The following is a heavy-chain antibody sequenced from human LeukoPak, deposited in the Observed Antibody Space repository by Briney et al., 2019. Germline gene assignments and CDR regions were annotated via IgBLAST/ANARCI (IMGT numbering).Heavy chain of an antibody. CDR2: IYYSGST. D-gene: IGHD2-2*01. V-gene: IGHV4-59*01. J-gene: IGHJ5*02. Sequence: SETLSLTCTVSGGSFSSYYWSWIRQPPGKGLEWIGYIYYSGSTNYNPSLKSRVTILVDTSKNQFSLMLSSVTAADTAVYYCSRVVPAEGGWFEPSGHGALVTVSS. CDR3: SRVVPAEGGWFEP. CDR1: GGSFSSYY.